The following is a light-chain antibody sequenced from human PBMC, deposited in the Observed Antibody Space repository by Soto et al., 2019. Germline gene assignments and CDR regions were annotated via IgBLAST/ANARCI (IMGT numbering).Light chain of an antibody. CDR2: KAS. CDR1: QSISSY. J-gene: IGKJ1*01. V-gene: IGKV1-5*03. CDR3: QQYNSHPRWT. Sequence: DIQMTQSPSTLSASVGDRVTITCRASQSISSYLAWYQQKPGKAPKILIYKASTLESGVPSRFSGSGSGTEFTLTISSLQPDDFATYFCQQYNSHPRWTFGQGTKVDIK.